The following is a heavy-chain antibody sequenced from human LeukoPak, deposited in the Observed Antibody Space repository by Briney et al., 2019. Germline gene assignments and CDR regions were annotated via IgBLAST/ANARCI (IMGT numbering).Heavy chain of an antibody. CDR2: ISYDGSNK. Sequence: GGSLRLPCAASGFTFSSYAMHWVRQAPGKGLEWVAVISYDGSNKYYADSVKGRFTISRDNSKNTLYLQMNSLRAEDTAVYYCARDKRYCSSTSCYGVFDYWGQGTLVTVSS. J-gene: IGHJ4*02. V-gene: IGHV3-30-3*01. CDR3: ARDKRYCSSTSCYGVFDY. CDR1: GFTFSSYA. D-gene: IGHD2-2*01.